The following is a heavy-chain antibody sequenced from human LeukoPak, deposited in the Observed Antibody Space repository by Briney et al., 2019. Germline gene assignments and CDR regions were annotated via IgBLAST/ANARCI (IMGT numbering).Heavy chain of an antibody. CDR1: GFTFSSYS. Sequence: GGPLRLSCAASGFTFSSYSMNWVRQAPGKGLEWVSSISSSSSYIYYADSVKGRFTISRDNAKNSLYLQMNSLRAEDTAVYYCARDFGGLGYFDYWGQGTLVTVSS. J-gene: IGHJ4*02. V-gene: IGHV3-21*01. CDR2: ISSSSSYI. D-gene: IGHD6-19*01. CDR3: ARDFGGLGYFDY.